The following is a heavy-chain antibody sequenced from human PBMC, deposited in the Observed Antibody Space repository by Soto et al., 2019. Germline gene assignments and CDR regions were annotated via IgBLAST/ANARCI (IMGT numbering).Heavy chain of an antibody. J-gene: IGHJ6*03. CDR3: ASHGQYSYGWKYYYYYYMDV. CDR2: IKQDGSEK. CDR1: GFTFSSYW. V-gene: IGHV3-7*01. Sequence: GGSLRLSCAASGFTFSSYWMSWVRQAPGKGLEWVANIKQDGSEKYYVDSVKGRFTISRDNAKNSLYLQMNSLRAEDTAVYYCASHGQYSYGWKYYYYYYMDVWGKGTTVTVSS. D-gene: IGHD5-18*01.